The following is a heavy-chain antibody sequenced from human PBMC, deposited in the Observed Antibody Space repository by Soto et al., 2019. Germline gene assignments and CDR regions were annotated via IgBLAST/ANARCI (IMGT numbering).Heavy chain of an antibody. CDR1: GFTFTSSA. Sequence: ASVKVSCKASGFTFTSSAMQWVRQARGQRLEWRGWIVVGSGNTNYAQKFQERVTITRDMSTSTSYMELSSLRSEDTAVYYCAAGMHDFWGSYYMDVWGKGSTVTVSS. CDR3: AAGMHDFWGSYYMDV. J-gene: IGHJ6*03. V-gene: IGHV1-58*02. D-gene: IGHD3-3*01. CDR2: IVVGSGNT.